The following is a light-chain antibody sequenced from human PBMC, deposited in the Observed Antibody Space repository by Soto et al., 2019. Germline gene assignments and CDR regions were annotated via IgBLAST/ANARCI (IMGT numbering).Light chain of an antibody. CDR2: DVS. J-gene: IGLJ1*01. CDR1: SADVGIYNR. CDR3: SSYTTSNTYV. V-gene: IGLV2-18*02. Sequence: QSALTQPSSVSGSPGQSVTISCTGTSADVGIYNRVAWYQQPPGTSPKLVICDVSNRPSGVPDRFSGSKSGSTASLTISGLQAEDEADYYCSSYTTSNTYVFGTGTKLTVL.